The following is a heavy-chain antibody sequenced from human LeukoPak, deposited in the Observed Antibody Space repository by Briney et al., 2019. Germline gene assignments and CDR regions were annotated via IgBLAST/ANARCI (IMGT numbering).Heavy chain of an antibody. CDR3: ARAYSSGWDSDY. CDR2: ISSSSSSI. D-gene: IGHD6-19*01. Sequence: GGSLSLSCTASGFTFSTYRMKWVRQAPGKGLEWVSSISSSSSSIYYADSVKGRFTISRDNAKNSLYLQMNGLRAEDTAVYYCARAYSSGWDSDYWGQGTLVTVSS. V-gene: IGHV3-21*01. J-gene: IGHJ4*02. CDR1: GFTFSTYR.